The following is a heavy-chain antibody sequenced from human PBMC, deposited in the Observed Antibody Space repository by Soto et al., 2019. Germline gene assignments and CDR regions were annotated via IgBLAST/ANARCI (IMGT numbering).Heavy chain of an antibody. Sequence: ASVKVSCKESGYTLTSYYIHWVRQAPGQGLEWVAMINPGGGRTKNAQMFQGRVTLTRDTSAGTVDMELSSLTSDDSAVYYCARGPSCGGDCYLFDYWGQGSLVTVSS. CDR3: ARGPSCGGDCYLFDY. CDR1: GYTLTSYY. CDR2: INPGGGRT. D-gene: IGHD2-21*02. V-gene: IGHV1-46*01. J-gene: IGHJ4*02.